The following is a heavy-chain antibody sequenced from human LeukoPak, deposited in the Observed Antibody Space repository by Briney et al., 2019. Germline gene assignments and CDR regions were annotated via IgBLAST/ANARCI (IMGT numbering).Heavy chain of an antibody. CDR3: ARETSQKGAHYMDV. J-gene: IGHJ6*03. Sequence: SETLSLTCAVYDGSFSGYYWSWIRQPPGKGLEWSGEINHSGSTNYNPSLKSRVTISVDTSKNQFSLKLSSVTAADTAVYYCARETSQKGAHYMDVWGKGTTVTISS. CDR2: INHSGST. D-gene: IGHD3-16*01. V-gene: IGHV4-34*01. CDR1: DGSFSGYY.